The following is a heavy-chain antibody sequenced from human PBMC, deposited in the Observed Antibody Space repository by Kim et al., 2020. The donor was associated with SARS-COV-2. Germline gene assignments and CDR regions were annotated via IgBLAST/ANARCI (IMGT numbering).Heavy chain of an antibody. D-gene: IGHD4-17*01. Sequence: ASVKVSCKASGYTFTGYYMHWVRQAPGQGLEWMGWINPNSGGTNYAQKFQGRVTMTRDTSISTAYMELSRLRSDDTAVYYCARVTTVVTPSRAFDIWGQGTMVTVSS. CDR1: GYTFTGYY. V-gene: IGHV1-2*02. CDR2: INPNSGGT. J-gene: IGHJ3*02. CDR3: ARVTTVVTPSRAFDI.